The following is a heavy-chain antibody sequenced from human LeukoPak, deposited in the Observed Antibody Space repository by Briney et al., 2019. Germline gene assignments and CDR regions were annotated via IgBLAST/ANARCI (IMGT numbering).Heavy chain of an antibody. J-gene: IGHJ4*02. CDR3: AREVPYDNIFDY. D-gene: IGHD2-2*01. Sequence: SETLSLTCTVSGGSISSYYWSWIRQPPGKGLEWIGYIYYSGSTNYNPSLKSRVTISVDTSKNQFSLKLSSVTAADTAVYYCAREVPYDNIFDYWGQGTLVTVSS. V-gene: IGHV4-59*01. CDR2: IYYSGST. CDR1: GGSISSYY.